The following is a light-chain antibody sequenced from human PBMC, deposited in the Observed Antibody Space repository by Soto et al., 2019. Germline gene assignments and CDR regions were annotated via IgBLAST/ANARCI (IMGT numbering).Light chain of an antibody. Sequence: QSVLTQPASVSGSPGQSITISCTGTSSDVGTYNLVSWYQQHPGKAPKLMIYEGSKRPSGVSNRFSGSKSGNSASLTISGLQAEDEADYYCCSYVGSRTSSYVFGTGTKLTVL. V-gene: IGLV2-23*01. CDR1: SSDVGTYNL. J-gene: IGLJ1*01. CDR2: EGS. CDR3: CSYVGSRTSSYV.